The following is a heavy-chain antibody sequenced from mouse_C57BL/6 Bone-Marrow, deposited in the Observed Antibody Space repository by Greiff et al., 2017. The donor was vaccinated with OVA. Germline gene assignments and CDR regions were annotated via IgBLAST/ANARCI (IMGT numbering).Heavy chain of an antibody. D-gene: IGHD1-1*01. V-gene: IGHV1-59*01. Sequence: QVQLQQPGAELVRPGTSVKLSCKASGYTFTSYWMHWVKQRPGQGLEWIGVIDPSDSYTNYNQKFKGKATLTVDTSSSTAYMQLSSLTSEDSAVYCGARRPIAAVVGDYWGQGTTLTVSS. J-gene: IGHJ2*01. CDR2: IDPSDSYT. CDR1: GYTFTSYW. CDR3: ARRPIAAVVGDY.